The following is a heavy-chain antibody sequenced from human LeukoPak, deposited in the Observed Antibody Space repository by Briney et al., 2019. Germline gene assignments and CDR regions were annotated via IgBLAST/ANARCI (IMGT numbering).Heavy chain of an antibody. CDR3: ARRRGNLVY. J-gene: IGHJ4*02. CDR2: INHSGST. Sequence: SETLSLTCAVYGGSFSGYYWSWIRQPPGKGLEWIGEINHSGSTNYNPSLKSRVTISVDTSKNQFSLKLSSVTAADTAVYYCARRRGNLVYWGQGTLVTVSS. D-gene: IGHD6-25*01. CDR1: GGSFSGYY. V-gene: IGHV4-34*01.